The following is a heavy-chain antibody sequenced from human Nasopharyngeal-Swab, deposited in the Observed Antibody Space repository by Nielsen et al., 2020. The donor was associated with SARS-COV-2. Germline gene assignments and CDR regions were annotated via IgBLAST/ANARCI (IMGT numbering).Heavy chain of an antibody. CDR2: ISSSSSYI. Sequence: GESLKISCAASGFTFSSYSMNWVRQAPGKGLEWVSSISSSSSYIYYADSVEGRFTISRDNAKNSLYLQMNSLRAEDTAVYYCARDSHYAEGGWGQGTLVTVSS. D-gene: IGHD3-16*01. CDR1: GFTFSSYS. CDR3: ARDSHYAEGG. J-gene: IGHJ4*02. V-gene: IGHV3-21*01.